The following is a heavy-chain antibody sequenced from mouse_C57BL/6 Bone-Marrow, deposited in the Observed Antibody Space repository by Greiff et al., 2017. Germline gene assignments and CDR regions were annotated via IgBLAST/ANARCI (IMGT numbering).Heavy chain of an antibody. CDR3: ARSTIYYYAMDY. CDR1: GFTFSSYG. CDR2: ISSGGSYT. Sequence: EVKLVEPGGDLVKPGGSLKLSCAASGFTFSSYGMSWVRQTPDKRLEWVATISSGGSYTYYPDSVKGRFTISRDNAKNTLYLQMSNLKSEDTAMDYCARSTIYYYAMDYWGQGTSVTVSS. D-gene: IGHD2-1*01. J-gene: IGHJ4*01. V-gene: IGHV5-6*01.